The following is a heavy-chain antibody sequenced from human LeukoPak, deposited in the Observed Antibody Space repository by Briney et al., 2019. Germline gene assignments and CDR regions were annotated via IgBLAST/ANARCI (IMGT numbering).Heavy chain of an antibody. J-gene: IGHJ4*02. V-gene: IGHV5-51*01. Sequence: GESLKISCNGSGYIFTGYWIVRVRQMPGKGLEWMGIIYPGDSDTRYSPSFQGQVTISADKSISTAYLQWNSLKASDTAMYSWSRPPLGTAVSKGFDYWGQGTLVTVSS. D-gene: IGHD2/OR15-2a*01. CDR2: IYPGDSDT. CDR1: GYIFTGYW. CDR3: SRPPLGTAVSKGFDY.